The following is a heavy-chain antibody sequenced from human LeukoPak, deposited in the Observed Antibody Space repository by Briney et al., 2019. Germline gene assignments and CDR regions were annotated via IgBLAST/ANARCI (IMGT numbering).Heavy chain of an antibody. CDR1: GFTFSSYA. CDR2: ISISSGTI. V-gene: IGHV3-48*04. Sequence: LPGGSLRLSCAASGFTFSSYAMHWVRQAPGKRLEWVAYISISSGTIYYADSVKGRFSISRDNAKSSLDLQMNSLRAEDTAVYYCARASTGYSSSPDYWGQGTLVTVSS. D-gene: IGHD6-13*01. J-gene: IGHJ4*02. CDR3: ARASTGYSSSPDY.